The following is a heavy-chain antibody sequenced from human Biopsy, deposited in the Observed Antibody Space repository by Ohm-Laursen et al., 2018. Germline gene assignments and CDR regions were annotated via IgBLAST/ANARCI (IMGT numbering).Heavy chain of an antibody. CDR3: VGGQRGPPIGVTVPGDAFDL. V-gene: IGHV1-69*01. Sequence: SSVKVSCKSSGGPSSNYAFSWVRQAPGQGLEWMGGRIPYFNTIYYARNFQDRAVITADRSARTTDMQLSGLRPDDTAVYYCVGGQRGPPIGVTVPGDAFDLWGPGTMVTVSP. D-gene: IGHD2/OR15-2a*01. CDR1: GGPSSNYA. CDR2: RIPYFNTI. J-gene: IGHJ3*01.